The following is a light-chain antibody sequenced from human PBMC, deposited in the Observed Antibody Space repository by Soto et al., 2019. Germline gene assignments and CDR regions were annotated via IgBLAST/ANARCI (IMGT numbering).Light chain of an antibody. CDR1: SSDVGDYNY. J-gene: IGLJ3*02. CDR3: CSYAGSYTWV. CDR2: DVS. Sequence: QSALTRPRSVSGSPGQSVTISCTGTSSDVGDYNYVSWYEQRPGKAPKVMIYDVSRRPSGVPDRFSGSKSGNTASLTISGLQAEDEADYYCCSYAGSYTWVFGGGTKLTVL. V-gene: IGLV2-11*01.